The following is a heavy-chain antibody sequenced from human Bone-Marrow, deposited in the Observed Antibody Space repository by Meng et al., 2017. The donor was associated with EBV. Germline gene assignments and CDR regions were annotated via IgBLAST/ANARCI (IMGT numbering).Heavy chain of an antibody. CDR1: GGSISRSNW. D-gene: IGHD1-26*01. V-gene: IGHV4-4*02. J-gene: IGHJ4*02. CDR2: IDHSGST. Sequence: EYGQGSVKPSGTLYPTWGVSGGSISRSNWWSWVRQPPGKGLEWIGEIDHSGSTNYNPSLKSRVTISIDKSKNQLSLRLSSVTAADTAVYYCARDLRETSGTFPFDYWGQGTLVTVSS. CDR3: ARDLRETSGTFPFDY.